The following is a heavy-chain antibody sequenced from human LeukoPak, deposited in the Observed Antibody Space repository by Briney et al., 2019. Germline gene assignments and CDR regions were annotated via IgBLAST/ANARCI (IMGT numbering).Heavy chain of an antibody. CDR2: ITGSSSTI. CDR1: GFTPSSYS. CDR3: ATDRHWAFDY. Sequence: PGGALRLSFAASGFTPSSYSMNWVRPAPGKGPEWVSYITGSSSTISYADSVKGRFTISRDNARNSLYLQMNSLRAEDTAVYYCATDRHWAFDYWGQGTLVTVSS. J-gene: IGHJ4*02. D-gene: IGHD3-16*01. V-gene: IGHV3-48*01.